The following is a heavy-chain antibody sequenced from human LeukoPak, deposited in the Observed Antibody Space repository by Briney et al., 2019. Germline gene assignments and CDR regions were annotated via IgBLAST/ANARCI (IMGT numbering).Heavy chain of an antibody. CDR3: ARTPRIYCSGGSCYHNPYYYYGMDV. V-gene: IGHV1-2*02. D-gene: IGHD2-15*01. J-gene: IGHJ6*02. CDR1: GGTFSSYA. Sequence: ASVKVSCKASGGTFSSYAISWVRQAPGQGLEWMGWINPNSGGTNYAQKFQGRVTMTRDTSISTAYMELSRLRSDDTAVYYCARTPRIYCSGGSCYHNPYYYYGMDVWGQGTTVTVSS. CDR2: INPNSGGT.